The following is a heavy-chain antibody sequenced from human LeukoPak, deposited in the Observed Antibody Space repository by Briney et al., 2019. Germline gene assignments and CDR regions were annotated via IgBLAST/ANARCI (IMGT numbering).Heavy chain of an antibody. V-gene: IGHV3-53*01. CDR1: GFTFSSYE. D-gene: IGHD3-10*01. J-gene: IGHJ4*02. Sequence: TGGSLRLSCAASGFTFSSYEMKWVRQAPGKGLEWVSAIYSGGGTYYADSVNGRFTISRDNSKNTLYLQMNSLRADDTAVYYCASSVYSGSPTKSFDYWGQGTLVTVPS. CDR2: IYSGGGT. CDR3: ASSVYSGSPTKSFDY.